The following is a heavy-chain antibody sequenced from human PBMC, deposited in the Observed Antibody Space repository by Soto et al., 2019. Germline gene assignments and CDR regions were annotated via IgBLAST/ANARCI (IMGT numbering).Heavy chain of an antibody. CDR1: GFSFSYYA. V-gene: IGHV3-30*03. CDR2: IAYDASKK. Sequence: QVQLVESGGGVVQPGRSLRLSCAASGFSFSYYAMHWVRQAPGKGLEWVAVIAYDASKKYYADSVKGRFTISRDNSKNTLYLQMNCPRDEDTAVYYCASPYCSGGSCYLTEYFQHWGQGTLVTVSS. D-gene: IGHD2-15*01. J-gene: IGHJ1*01. CDR3: ASPYCSGGSCYLTEYFQH.